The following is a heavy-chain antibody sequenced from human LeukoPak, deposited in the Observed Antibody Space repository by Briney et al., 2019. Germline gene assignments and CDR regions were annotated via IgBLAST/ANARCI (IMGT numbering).Heavy chain of an antibody. CDR3: ARASRRGYYGSGTHFDY. CDR1: GGSFSDYY. CDR2: INHSGST. D-gene: IGHD3-10*01. V-gene: IGHV4-34*01. Sequence: PSETLSLTCAVYGGSFSDYYWSWIRQPPGKGLEWIGEINHSGSTNYNPSLKSRVTISVDTSKNQFSPKLSSVTAADTAVYYCARASRRGYYGSGTHFDYWGQGTLVTVSS. J-gene: IGHJ4*02.